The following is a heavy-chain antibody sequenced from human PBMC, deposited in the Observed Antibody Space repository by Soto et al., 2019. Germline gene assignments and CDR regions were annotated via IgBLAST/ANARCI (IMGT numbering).Heavy chain of an antibody. Sequence: QVQLVESGGGVVQPGRSLRLSCAASGFTFSSYGMHWVRQAPGKGLEWVAVISYDGSNKYYADSVKGRFTISRDNSKYTLYLQMNSLSAEDPAVYYCAPWFGAFDYWGQGTLVTVSS. CDR3: APWFGAFDY. D-gene: IGHD3-10*01. J-gene: IGHJ4*02. CDR2: ISYDGSNK. CDR1: GFTFSSYG. V-gene: IGHV3-30*03.